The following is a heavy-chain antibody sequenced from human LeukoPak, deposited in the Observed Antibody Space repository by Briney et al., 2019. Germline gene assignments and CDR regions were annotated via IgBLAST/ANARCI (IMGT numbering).Heavy chain of an antibody. CDR1: GYTFTSYY. CDR2: INPSGGST. D-gene: IGHD3-22*01. V-gene: IGHV1-46*01. J-gene: IGHJ5*02. Sequence: ASVKVSCKASGYTFTSYYMHWVRQAPGQGLEWMGIINPSGGSTSYAQKFQGRVTMTRDTSTSTVYMELSSLRSEDMAVYYCARDHGYDSSGYHNWFDPWGQGTLVTVSS. CDR3: ARDHGYDSSGYHNWFDP.